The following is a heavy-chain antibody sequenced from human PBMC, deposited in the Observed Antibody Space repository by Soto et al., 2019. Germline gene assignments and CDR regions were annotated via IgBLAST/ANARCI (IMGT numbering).Heavy chain of an antibody. J-gene: IGHJ5*02. CDR1: GGSISSGGYY. V-gene: IGHV4-31*03. D-gene: IGHD6-6*01. Sequence: SETLSLTCTVSGGSISSGGYYWSWIRQHPGKGLEWIGYIYYSGRTYYNPSLHSRVSIAVDTTENQFSLKLTSVTAADTSVYYCARGSFSSSSSWFDPWGRGALVTVSS. CDR2: IYYSGRT. CDR3: ARGSFSSSSSWFDP.